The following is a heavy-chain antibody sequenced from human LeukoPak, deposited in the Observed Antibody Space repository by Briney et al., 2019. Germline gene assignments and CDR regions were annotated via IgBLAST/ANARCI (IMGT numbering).Heavy chain of an antibody. V-gene: IGHV3-9*01. CDR2: ISWNSGSI. CDR3: AKVRHRYYYDSSGYSPYFDY. CDR1: GFTFDGYA. D-gene: IGHD3-22*01. J-gene: IGHJ4*02. Sequence: SLRLSCAASGFTFDGYAMHWVRQAPGKGLEWVSGISWNSGSIGYADSVKGRFTISRDNAKNSLYLQMNSLRAEDTALYYCAKVRHRYYYDSSGYSPYFDYWGQGTLVTVSS.